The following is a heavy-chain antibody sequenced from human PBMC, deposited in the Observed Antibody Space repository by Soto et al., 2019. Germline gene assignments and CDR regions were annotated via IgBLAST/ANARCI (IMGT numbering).Heavy chain of an antibody. J-gene: IGHJ4*01. CDR1: GFTFVTYA. Sequence: PGGSLRLCCEASGFTFVTYALSWVRQAPGKGLEWVSSTSGTGGDTYHADSVKGRFTISRDNSKNTLYLQMSSLRAEDTATYYCANHISAPTSLVVVQATRYLDSWGHGNLFTVSS. D-gene: IGHD2-15*01. CDR2: TSGTGGDT. V-gene: IGHV3-23*01. CDR3: ANHISAPTSLVVVQATRYLDS.